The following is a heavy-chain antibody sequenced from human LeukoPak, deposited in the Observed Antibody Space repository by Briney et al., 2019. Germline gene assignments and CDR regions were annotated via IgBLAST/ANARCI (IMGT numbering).Heavy chain of an antibody. V-gene: IGHV3-21*06. CDR3: TRDVASRNWFDP. Sequence: GGSLRLSCAAAGFGFSSGTMNWVRQAPGKALEWVSSLSGSGRLVWYAASVKGRFTISRDNAANSLFLQMNSLRVEDTAVYYCTRDVASRNWFDPWGQGTLVTVSS. CDR2: LSGSGRLV. CDR1: GFGFSSGT. J-gene: IGHJ5*02.